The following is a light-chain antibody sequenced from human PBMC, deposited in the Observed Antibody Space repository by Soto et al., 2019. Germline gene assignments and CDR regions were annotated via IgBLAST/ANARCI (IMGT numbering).Light chain of an antibody. J-gene: IGLJ1*01. CDR1: SSDVGGYNY. V-gene: IGLV2-14*03. CDR2: EVS. Sequence: QSVLTQPASVSGSPGQSITISCTGTSSDVGGYNYVSWYQQHPGKAPKLIIYEVSYRPSGVSARFSGSKSGDTASLTISGLQAEDEADYYCSSFTNTITRYAFGTGTKLIVL. CDR3: SSFTNTITRYA.